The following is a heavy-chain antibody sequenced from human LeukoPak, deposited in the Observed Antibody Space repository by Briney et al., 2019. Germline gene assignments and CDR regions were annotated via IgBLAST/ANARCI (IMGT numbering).Heavy chain of an antibody. Sequence: SETLSLTCTVSGGSISSHYWSWIRQPPGKGLEWIGYIYYSGSTNYNPSLKSRVTISVDTSKNQFSLKLSSVTAADTAVYYCARRTTGTGPFDYWGQGTLVTVSS. D-gene: IGHD1-1*01. J-gene: IGHJ4*02. CDR3: ARRTTGTGPFDY. CDR2: IYYSGST. CDR1: GGSISSHY. V-gene: IGHV4-59*11.